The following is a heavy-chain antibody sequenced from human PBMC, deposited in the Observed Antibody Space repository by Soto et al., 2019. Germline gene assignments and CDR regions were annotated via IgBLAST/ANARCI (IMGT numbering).Heavy chain of an antibody. CDR3: ARGLGGWYGDWFDP. CDR1: GGSFSGYY. V-gene: IGHV4-34*01. Sequence: SETLSLTCAVYGGSFSGYYWSWIRQPPGRGLEWIGEINHSGSTNYNPSLKSRVTISVDTSKNQFSLKLSSVTAADTAVYYCARGLGGWYGDWFDPWGQGTLVTVSS. CDR2: INHSGST. D-gene: IGHD6-19*01. J-gene: IGHJ5*02.